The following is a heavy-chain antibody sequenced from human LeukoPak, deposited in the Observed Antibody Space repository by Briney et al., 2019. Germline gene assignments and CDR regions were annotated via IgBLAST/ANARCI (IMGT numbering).Heavy chain of an antibody. CDR3: TRQDCSGGSCSYVDY. V-gene: IGHV3-23*01. D-gene: IGHD2-15*01. J-gene: IGHJ4*02. CDR2: ISGSGDST. CDR1: GFTFSSHA. Sequence: GGSLRLSCAASGFTFSSHAMTWVRQAPGKGLGWVSSISGSGDSTYYADSVKGRFTISRDNSKNTLYLQMNSLKAEDTAVYYCTRQDCSGGSCSYVDYWGQGTLVTVSS.